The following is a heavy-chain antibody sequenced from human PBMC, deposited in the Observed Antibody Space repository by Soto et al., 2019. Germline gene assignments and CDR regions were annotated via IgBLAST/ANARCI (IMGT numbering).Heavy chain of an antibody. CDR3: ARDSGYCTNGVCPYYYYYGMDV. CDR1: GFTFSSYG. D-gene: IGHD2-8*01. CDR2: IWYDGSNK. V-gene: IGHV3-33*01. Sequence: PGGSLRLSCAASGFTFSSYGMHWVRQAPGKGLEWVAVIWYDGSNKYYADSVKGRFTISRDNSKNTLYLQMNGLRAEDTAVYYCARDSGYCTNGVCPYYYYYGMDVWGQGTTVTV. J-gene: IGHJ6*02.